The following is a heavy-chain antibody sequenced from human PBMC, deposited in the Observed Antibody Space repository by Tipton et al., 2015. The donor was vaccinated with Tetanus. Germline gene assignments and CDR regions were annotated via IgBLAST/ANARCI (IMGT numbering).Heavy chain of an antibody. J-gene: IGHJ4*02. CDR3: ARWRDGFNRALDS. V-gene: IGHV4-34*01. D-gene: IGHD5-24*01. Sequence: LRLSCAGSGFSFRDFGMNWVRQAPGKGLEWIGEISHSENTNYNPSLQSRVTISMNTANNHIYLNLTSVTAADTAVYYCARWRDGFNRALDSWGQGIMVTVSS. CDR1: GFSFRDFG. CDR2: ISHSENT.